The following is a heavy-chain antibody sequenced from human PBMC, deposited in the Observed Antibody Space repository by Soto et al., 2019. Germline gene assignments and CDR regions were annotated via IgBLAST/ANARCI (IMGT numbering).Heavy chain of an antibody. CDR1: GYSFTSYW. Sequence: PGESLKISCKGSGYSFTSYWISWVRQMPGKGPEWMGRIDPSDSYTNYSPSFQGHVTISADKSISTAYLQWSSLKASDTAMYYCARPGYIAVDQPFDYWGQGTLVTVSS. CDR2: IDPSDSYT. J-gene: IGHJ4*02. CDR3: ARPGYIAVDQPFDY. V-gene: IGHV5-10-1*01. D-gene: IGHD6-19*01.